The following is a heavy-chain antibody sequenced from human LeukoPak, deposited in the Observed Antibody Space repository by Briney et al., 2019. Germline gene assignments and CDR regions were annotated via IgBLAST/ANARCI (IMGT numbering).Heavy chain of an antibody. J-gene: IGHJ3*02. CDR2: IKQDGSDK. CDR3: ARVLSGAPDGFDI. Sequence: QPGGSLRLSCAASGFTFSSYSMNWVRQAPGKGLEWVANIKQDGSDKFYVDSVKGRFTISRDSAKNSLYLQMNSPRAEDTAVYYCARVLSGAPDGFDIWGQGTTVTVSS. V-gene: IGHV3-7*01. CDR1: GFTFSSYS.